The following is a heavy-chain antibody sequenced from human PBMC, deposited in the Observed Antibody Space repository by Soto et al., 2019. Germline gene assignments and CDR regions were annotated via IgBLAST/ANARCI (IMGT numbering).Heavy chain of an antibody. CDR1: GFTFSKYR. CDR2: INAAGNTT. Sequence: GAQRISCAAPGFTFSKYRMHRVRQGPGKGLEWVSRINAAGNTTTYADSVKGRFTISRDNAKNTLYLQMNGLRAEDTAVYYCARGGSGYSYAWGQGNLVTVSS. D-gene: IGHD5-18*01. V-gene: IGHV3-74*03. CDR3: ARGGSGYSYA. J-gene: IGHJ5*02.